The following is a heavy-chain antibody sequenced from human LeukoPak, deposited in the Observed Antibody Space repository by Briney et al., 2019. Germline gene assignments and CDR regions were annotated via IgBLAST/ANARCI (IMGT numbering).Heavy chain of an antibody. V-gene: IGHV4-59*11. Sequence: SETLSLTCTVSGGSISTHYWNWIRQPPRKGLEWLGYIYYSGSTSYNPSLKSRVTISLDTSKNQFSLRLTSVTAADTAVYYRARNRVVGAPNFDYWGQGTLVTVFS. CDR3: ARNRVVGAPNFDY. D-gene: IGHD1-26*01. J-gene: IGHJ4*02. CDR1: GGSISTHY. CDR2: IYYSGST.